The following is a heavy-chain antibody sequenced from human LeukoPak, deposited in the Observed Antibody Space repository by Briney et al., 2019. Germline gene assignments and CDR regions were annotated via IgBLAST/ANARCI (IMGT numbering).Heavy chain of an antibody. CDR1: GGSISSSNW. CDR3: ARDRYSSSWYKVFDY. J-gene: IGHJ4*02. CDR2: IYHSGST. Sequence: SGTPSLTCAVSGGSISSSNWWSWVRQPPGKGLECIGEIYHSGSTNYNPSLKSRVTISVDKSKNQFSLKLRSVTAADTAVYYCARDRYSSSWYKVFDYWGQGTLVTVSS. D-gene: IGHD6-13*01. V-gene: IGHV4-4*02.